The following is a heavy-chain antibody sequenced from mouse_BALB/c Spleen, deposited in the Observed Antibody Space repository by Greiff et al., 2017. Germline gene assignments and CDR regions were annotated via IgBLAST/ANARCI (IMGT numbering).Heavy chain of an antibody. D-gene: IGHD2-2*01. CDR3: ARGWLRRAMDY. CDR2: IDPENGNT. J-gene: IGHJ4*01. Sequence: EVKLMESGAELVRPGALVKLSCKASGFNIKDYYMHWVKQRPEQGLEWIGWIDPENGNTIYDPKFQGKASITADTSSNTAYLQLSSLTSEDTAVYYCARGWLRRAMDYWGQGTSVTVSS. V-gene: IGHV14-1*02. CDR1: GFNIKDYY.